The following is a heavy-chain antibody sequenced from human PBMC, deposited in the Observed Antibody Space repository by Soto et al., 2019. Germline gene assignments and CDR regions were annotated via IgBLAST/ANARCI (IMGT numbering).Heavy chain of an antibody. CDR3: ARGRGWGIQPPRTREDGFDI. CDR2: ISYDGSNK. D-gene: IGHD5-18*01. J-gene: IGHJ3*02. V-gene: IGHV3-30-3*01. Sequence: QVQLVESGGGVVQPGRSLRLSCAASGFTFSSYAMHWVRQAPGKGLEWVAVISYDGSNKYYADSVKGRFTISRDNSKNTXYPXMNSPRAEDTAVYYCARGRGWGIQPPRTREDGFDIGGQGTMVTVSS. CDR1: GFTFSSYA.